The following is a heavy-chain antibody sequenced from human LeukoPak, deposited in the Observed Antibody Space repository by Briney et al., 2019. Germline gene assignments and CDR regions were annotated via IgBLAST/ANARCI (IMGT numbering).Heavy chain of an antibody. V-gene: IGHV3-74*01. D-gene: IGHD4-23*01. CDR3: ARVNYGGNSFSDY. J-gene: IGHJ4*02. CDR2: INSDATST. CDR1: GFTFSSYW. Sequence: PGGSLRLSCAASGFTFSSYWMHWVRQAPGKGLVWVSRINSDATSTHYADSVKGRFTISRDNAKNTLYLQMNTLRAEDTAVYYCARVNYGGNSFSDYWGQGTLVTVSS.